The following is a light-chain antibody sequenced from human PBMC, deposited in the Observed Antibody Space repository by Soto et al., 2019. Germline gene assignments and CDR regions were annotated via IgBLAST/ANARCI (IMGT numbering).Light chain of an antibody. CDR3: QQYTSYFPWT. V-gene: IGKV1-5*01. CDR2: DAS. Sequence: DIQMTQSPSTLSASVGDRVTITCRASQSISSWLSWYQQKPGKAPKLLIYDASSLESGVPSRFSGSGSGTEFTLTISSLQPDDFATYYCQQYTSYFPWTFGQGTKLEIK. CDR1: QSISSW. J-gene: IGKJ2*02.